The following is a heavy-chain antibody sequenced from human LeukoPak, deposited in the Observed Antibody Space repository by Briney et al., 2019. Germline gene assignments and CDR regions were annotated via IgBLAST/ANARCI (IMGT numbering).Heavy chain of an antibody. V-gene: IGHV4-30-4*01. D-gene: IGHD3-10*02. CDR1: GGSISSGDYY. Sequence: SQTLSLTCTVSGGSISSGDYYWSWIRQPPGKGLEWIGSIYYSGSTYYNPSLKSRVSISVDTSKNQFSLKLSSVTAADTAVYYCARVFGELFLDYWGQGTLVTVSS. CDR2: IYYSGST. J-gene: IGHJ4*02. CDR3: ARVFGELFLDY.